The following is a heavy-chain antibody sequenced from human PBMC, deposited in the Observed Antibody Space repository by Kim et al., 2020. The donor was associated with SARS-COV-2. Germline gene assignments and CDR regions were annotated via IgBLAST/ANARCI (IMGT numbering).Heavy chain of an antibody. Sequence: SLKTRVTISVDTSKNQFSPQLSSVTAADTAVYYCARGRITMFGVVTEFDYWGQGTLVTVSS. V-gene: IGHV4-31*02. CDR3: ARGRITMFGVVTEFDY. D-gene: IGHD3-3*01. J-gene: IGHJ4*02.